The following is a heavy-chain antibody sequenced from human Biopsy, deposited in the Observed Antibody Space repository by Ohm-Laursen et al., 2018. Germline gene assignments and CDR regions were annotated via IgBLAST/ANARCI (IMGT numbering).Heavy chain of an antibody. CDR2: ISSSGSTI. CDR3: ARDSPSYSSVWYREPIIHC. V-gene: IGHV3-48*03. CDR1: GFTFSSYE. Sequence: SLRLSCVASGFTFSSYEMNWVRQAPGKGLEWVSYISSSGSTIHYADSVKGRFTISRDNAKNSLYLQMNSLRAEDTAVYYCARDSPSYSSVWYREPIIHCWGQGTLVTVSS. J-gene: IGHJ4*02. D-gene: IGHD6-19*01.